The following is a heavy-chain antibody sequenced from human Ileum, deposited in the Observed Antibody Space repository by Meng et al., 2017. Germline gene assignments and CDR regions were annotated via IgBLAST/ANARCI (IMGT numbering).Heavy chain of an antibody. CDR1: GASISSHY. V-gene: IGHV4-59*08. J-gene: IGHJ5*02. CDR2: IYYRGGA. CDR3: ARLLDSSDWGWFDP. D-gene: IGHD3-22*01. Sequence: QVQLQESGPGLVKPSETLALTCSVSGASISSHYWTWIRQPPGKGLEYIGYIYYRGGASYNPSLRSRVTMLVDTSKNQFSLNLSSVTAADTAVYYCARLLDSSDWGWFDPWGQGTLVTVSS.